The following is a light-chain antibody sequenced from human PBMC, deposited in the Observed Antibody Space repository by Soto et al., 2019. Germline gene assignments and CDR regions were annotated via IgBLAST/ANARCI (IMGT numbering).Light chain of an antibody. CDR3: QQYYSTPYT. Sequence: DIVMTQSPDSLTVSLGERATINCKSSRSVLDNSDNKNYLAWYQQKSGQPPKLLIYWATTREFGVPDRFSGSGSGTDFTLTISSLQAEDVAVYYCQQYYSTPYTFGPGTKLEIK. CDR2: WAT. J-gene: IGKJ2*01. V-gene: IGKV4-1*01. CDR1: RSVLDNSDNKNY.